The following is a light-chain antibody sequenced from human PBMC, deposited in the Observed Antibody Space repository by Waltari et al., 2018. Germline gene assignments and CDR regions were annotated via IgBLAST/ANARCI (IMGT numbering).Light chain of an antibody. CDR2: GAS. CDR1: QSVTRA. V-gene: IGKV3-20*01. J-gene: IGKJ1*01. Sequence: EIVLTQSQGTLSLSPGESATLSCRNSQSVTRALAWYQQKPGQAPRLLIYGASNRATGIPDRFSGSGSGTDFSLTISSLEPEDFAVYYCQHYLRLPVTFGQGTKVEVK. CDR3: QHYLRLPVT.